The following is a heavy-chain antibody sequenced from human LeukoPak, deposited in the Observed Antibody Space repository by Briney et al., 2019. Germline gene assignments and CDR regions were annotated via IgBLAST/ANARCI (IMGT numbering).Heavy chain of an antibody. CDR1: GGSFSGYY. D-gene: IGHD6-19*01. V-gene: IGHV4-34*01. CDR2: INHSGST. J-gene: IGHJ4*02. Sequence: SETLSLTCAVYGGSFSGYYWSWIRQPPGKGLEWIGEINHSGSTNYNPSLKSRVTILVDTSKNQFSLKLSSVAAADTAVYYCARAVAGNDFWGQGTLVTVSS. CDR3: ARAVAGNDF.